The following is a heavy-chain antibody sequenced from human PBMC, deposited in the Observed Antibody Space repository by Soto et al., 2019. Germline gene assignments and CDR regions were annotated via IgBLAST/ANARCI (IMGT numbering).Heavy chain of an antibody. CDR3: ARDVTKSGDAFDI. J-gene: IGHJ3*02. V-gene: IGHV4-39*02. Sequence: QLQLQESGPGLVKPSETLSLTCTVSGGSISSSSYYWGWIRQPPGKGLEWIGSIYYSGSTYYNPSLKSRVTISVDTSKNQFSLKLSSVTAADTAVYYCARDVTKSGDAFDIWGQGTMVTVSS. D-gene: IGHD4-4*01. CDR2: IYYSGST. CDR1: GGSISSSSYY.